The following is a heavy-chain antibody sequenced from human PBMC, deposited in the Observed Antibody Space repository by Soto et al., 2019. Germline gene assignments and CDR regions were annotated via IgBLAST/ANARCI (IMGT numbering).Heavy chain of an antibody. Sequence: SETLSLTCTVSGGSVSSGSYYWSWIRQPPGKGLEWIGYIYYSGSTNYNPSLKSRVTISVDTSKNQFSLKLSSVTTADTAVYYCARRHQIYYDSSGYYQDDYWGQGTLVTVSS. D-gene: IGHD3-22*01. CDR1: GGSVSSGSYY. J-gene: IGHJ4*02. V-gene: IGHV4-61*01. CDR2: IYYSGST. CDR3: ARRHQIYYDSSGYYQDDY.